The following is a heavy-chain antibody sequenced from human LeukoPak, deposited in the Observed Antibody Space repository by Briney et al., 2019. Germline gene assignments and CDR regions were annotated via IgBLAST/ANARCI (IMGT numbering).Heavy chain of an antibody. Sequence: SQTLSLTCTVSGGSISSGSYYWSWIRQPAGKGLEWIGRIYTSGSTNYNPSLKSRVTISVDTSKNQFSLKLSSVTAADTAVYYCARELRGRRGDYWGQGTLVTVSS. J-gene: IGHJ4*02. CDR1: GGSISSGSYY. CDR3: ARELRGRRGDY. D-gene: IGHD3-16*01. V-gene: IGHV4-61*02. CDR2: IYTSGST.